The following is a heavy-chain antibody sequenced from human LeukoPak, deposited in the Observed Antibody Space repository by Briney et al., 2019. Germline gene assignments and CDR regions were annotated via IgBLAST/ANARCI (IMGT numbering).Heavy chain of an antibody. D-gene: IGHD3/OR15-3a*01. J-gene: IGHJ4*02. Sequence: GGSLRLSCAASGFTFSSYSMNWVRQAPGKGLEWVSSISSSSSYIYYADSVKGRFTISRDNAKNSLYLQMNSLRAEDTAVFYCARDQYDTWSRRGNFDSWGQGTLVIVSS. CDR2: ISSSSSYI. V-gene: IGHV3-21*04. CDR3: ARDQYDTWSRRGNFDS. CDR1: GFTFSSYS.